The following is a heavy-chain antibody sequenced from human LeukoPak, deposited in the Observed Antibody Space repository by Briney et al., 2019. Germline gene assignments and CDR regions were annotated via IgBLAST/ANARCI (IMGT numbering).Heavy chain of an antibody. J-gene: IGHJ4*02. D-gene: IGHD1-26*01. CDR2: ISYDGSNK. CDR1: GFTFSNSG. Sequence: GGSLRLSCAASGFTFSNSGMHWVRQAPGKGLEWVAVISYDGSNKYYADSVKGRFTVSRDNSRNTLYLQMDSLRTEDTAMYYCAKDWDLGGHDYWGQGTLVTVSS. CDR3: AKDWDLGGHDY. V-gene: IGHV3-30*18.